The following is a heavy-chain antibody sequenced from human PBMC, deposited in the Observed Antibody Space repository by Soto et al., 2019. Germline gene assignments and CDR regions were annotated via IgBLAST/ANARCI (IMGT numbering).Heavy chain of an antibody. CDR1: GGTFSSYA. V-gene: IGHV1-69*06. CDR3: AIGESDLHYYGMDV. J-gene: IGHJ6*02. CDR2: IIPIFGTA. D-gene: IGHD3-10*01. Sequence: QVQLVQSGAEVKKPGSSENVSCKASGGTFSSYAISWVRQAPGQGLEWMGGIIPIFGTANYAQKFQGRVTITADKSTSTAYMELSSLRSEDTAVYYCAIGESDLHYYGMDVWGQGTTVTVSS.